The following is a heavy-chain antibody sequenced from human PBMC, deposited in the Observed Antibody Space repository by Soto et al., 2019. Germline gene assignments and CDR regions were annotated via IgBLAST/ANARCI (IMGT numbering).Heavy chain of an antibody. V-gene: IGHV1-18*01. Sequence: QVQLVQSGAEVKKPGASVKVSCKASGYTFTSYGISWVRQAPGQGLEWMGWISTYNGNTNYAQKLQGRVTMTTDTSTRTAYMELRSLRSDDTAVYYCARDRLPSQGQWLAAFDYWGQGTLVTVSS. CDR3: ARDRLPSQGQWLAAFDY. D-gene: IGHD6-19*01. CDR1: GYTFTSYG. CDR2: ISTYNGNT. J-gene: IGHJ4*02.